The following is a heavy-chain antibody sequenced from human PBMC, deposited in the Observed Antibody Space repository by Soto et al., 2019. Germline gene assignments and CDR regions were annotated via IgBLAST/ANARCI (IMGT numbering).Heavy chain of an antibody. CDR2: IYYSGST. V-gene: IGHV4-59*01. CDR3: ARGDFRDYYYYGMDV. CDR1: GGSISSYC. J-gene: IGHJ6*02. Sequence: SATLSRTYTVSGGSISSYCWSWIRQPPGKGLEWIGYIYYSGSTNYNPSLKSRVTISVDTSKNQFSLKLGSVTAADTAVYYCARGDFRDYYYYGMDVWGQGTTVTVSS. D-gene: IGHD3-3*01.